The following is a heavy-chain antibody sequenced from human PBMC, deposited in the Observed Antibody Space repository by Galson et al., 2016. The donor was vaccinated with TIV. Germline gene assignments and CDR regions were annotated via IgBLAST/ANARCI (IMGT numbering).Heavy chain of an antibody. J-gene: IGHJ4*02. V-gene: IGHV3-15*01. CDR1: GFTFSTAW. CDR3: VTGLFDY. Sequence: SLRLSCAGSGFTFSTAWINWVRQGPGKGLEWVGRINRKTEGATADYATPVKGRFTISRDDSKNTLYLQMNSLKTEDTGVYYCVTGLFDYLGQGTLVTVSS. CDR2: INRKTEGATA.